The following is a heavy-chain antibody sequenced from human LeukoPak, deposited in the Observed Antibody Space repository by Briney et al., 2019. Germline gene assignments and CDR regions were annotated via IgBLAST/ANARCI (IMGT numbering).Heavy chain of an antibody. J-gene: IGHJ4*02. CDR3: AKDWTPIATGPDY. CDR1: GFSFSGHW. CDR2: ISYDGSNK. V-gene: IGHV3-30*18. D-gene: IGHD3/OR15-3a*01. Sequence: GGSLRLSCAASGFSFSGHWMNWVRQAPGKGLEWVAVISYDGSNKYYADSVKGRFTISRDNSKNTLYLQMNSLRAEDTAVYYCAKDWTPIATGPDYWGQGTLVTVSS.